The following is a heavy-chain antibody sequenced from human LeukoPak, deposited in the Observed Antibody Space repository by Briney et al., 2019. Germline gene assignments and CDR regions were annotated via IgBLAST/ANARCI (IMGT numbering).Heavy chain of an antibody. Sequence: ASVKVSCKASGGTFSSYAISWVRQAPGQGLEWMGRINPNSGGTNYAQKFQGRVTITTDESTSTAYMELSSLRSEDTAVYYCARATMVRGVIVLSAFDIWGQGTMVTVSS. V-gene: IGHV1-69*05. J-gene: IGHJ3*02. CDR1: GGTFSSYA. CDR2: INPNSGGT. D-gene: IGHD3-10*01. CDR3: ARATMVRGVIVLSAFDI.